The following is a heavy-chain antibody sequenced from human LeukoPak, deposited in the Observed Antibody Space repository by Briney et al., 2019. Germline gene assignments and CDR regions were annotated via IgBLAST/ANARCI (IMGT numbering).Heavy chain of an antibody. V-gene: IGHV3-7*01. CDR1: GFAFSTYW. CDR2: INQDGSVK. Sequence: GGSLRLSCAASGFAFSTYWMDWVRQAPGKGLEWVGNINQDGSVKHYVDSVKGRFTISRDNAKNSVHLQMDSLRAEDTAFYYCVPRDEDWGQGILVTVSS. CDR3: VPRDED. J-gene: IGHJ1*01.